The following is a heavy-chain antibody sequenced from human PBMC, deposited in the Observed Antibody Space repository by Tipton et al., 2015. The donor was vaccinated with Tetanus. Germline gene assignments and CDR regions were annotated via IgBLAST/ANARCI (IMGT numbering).Heavy chain of an antibody. CDR2: IDPNSGGT. Sequence: QLVQSGAELKKPGASLKVSCKASGYTFTGYYMYWVRQAPGQGLEWVGWIDPNSGGTIYAQNFQGRVTRTRDTSISTVYMEVSRLRSDDTAVYYCARDRGDYIYYGMDVWGPGTTVTVSS. CDR1: GYTFTGYY. J-gene: IGHJ6*02. D-gene: IGHD3-16*01. CDR3: ARDRGDYIYYGMDV. V-gene: IGHV1-2*02.